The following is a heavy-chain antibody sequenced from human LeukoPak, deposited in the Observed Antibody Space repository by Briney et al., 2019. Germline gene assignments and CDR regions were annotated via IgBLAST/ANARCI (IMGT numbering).Heavy chain of an antibody. CDR2: IYYSGSS. CDR3: AREVYNYETSGYRLYSFDH. Sequence: SETLSLTCTVSGDSISSGDYYWSWIRQHPGKGLEWIGYIYYSGSSFYNPSLKSRVKISVDTSKNQFSLKLSSVTPADTAVYYCAREVYNYETSGYRLYSFDHWGQGALVTVSS. V-gene: IGHV4-31*03. D-gene: IGHD3-22*01. CDR1: GDSISSGDYY. J-gene: IGHJ4*02.